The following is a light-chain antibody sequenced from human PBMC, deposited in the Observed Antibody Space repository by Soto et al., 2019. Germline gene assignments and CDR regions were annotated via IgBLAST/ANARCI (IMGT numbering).Light chain of an antibody. J-gene: IGLJ1*01. Sequence: QSVLSQPASVAFSPGQSITISCTGTSRDVGAYDYVSWYLQYPDKAPQLLIYYVDHRPSGVSSRFSGSKSGNTASLTISGLQAEDEGDYYCCSYADGSIYFFGTGTKVTGL. CDR3: CSYADGSIYF. CDR2: YVD. V-gene: IGLV2-14*03. CDR1: SRDVGAYDY.